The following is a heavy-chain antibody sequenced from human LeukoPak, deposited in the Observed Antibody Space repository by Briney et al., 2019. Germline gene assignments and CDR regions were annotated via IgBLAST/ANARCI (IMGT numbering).Heavy chain of an antibody. V-gene: IGHV3-23*01. CDR1: GFSFSTYA. CDR2: VTASGSTA. Sequence: GGSLRLSCSASGFSFSTYAMNWVRQAPGKGPEWVSAVTASGSTAYYADSVKGRFTTSRDNSKNTFFLHMDNLRAENTATYYCAKSAYGYYFDHWGHGALVTVSS. D-gene: IGHD3-10*01. CDR3: AKSAYGYYFDH. J-gene: IGHJ4*01.